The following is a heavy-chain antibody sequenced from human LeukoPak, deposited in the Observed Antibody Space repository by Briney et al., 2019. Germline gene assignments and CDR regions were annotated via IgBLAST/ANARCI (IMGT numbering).Heavy chain of an antibody. CDR3: ARDGVFHDTDSYSSEY. J-gene: IGHJ4*01. CDR2: IYHSGTT. Sequence: SETLSLTCAVSNYSMTSGYLRGCIRQPPEKGLEWIASIYHSGTTYYNPSLRNRVTLFVDTFKNQFSLKLTSFTAADTAVYYCARDGVFHDTDSYSSEYRGHGTLVTVSS. D-gene: IGHD2-21*01. CDR1: NYSMTSGYL. V-gene: IGHV4-38-2*02.